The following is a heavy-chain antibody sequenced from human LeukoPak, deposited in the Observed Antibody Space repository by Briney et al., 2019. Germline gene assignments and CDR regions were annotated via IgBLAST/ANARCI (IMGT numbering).Heavy chain of an antibody. CDR3: GREGGNYVYDY. Sequence: PGGSLRLSCAASGFTPSSFDMNWVRQAPGKGLEWVSYMSSSGNAIYYADSVKGRFTVSRDNSKNTLYLQVNSLRADDTAVFYCGREGGNYVYDYWGQGTLVTVSS. CDR1: GFTPSSFD. J-gene: IGHJ4*02. D-gene: IGHD4-11*01. CDR2: MSSSGNAI. V-gene: IGHV3-48*03.